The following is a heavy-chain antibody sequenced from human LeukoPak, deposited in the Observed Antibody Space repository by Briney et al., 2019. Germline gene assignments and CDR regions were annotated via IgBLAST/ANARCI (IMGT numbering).Heavy chain of an antibody. J-gene: IGHJ4*02. CDR3: TGGGGY. D-gene: IGHD3-16*01. V-gene: IGHV3-23*01. CDR2: ISGSGGST. Sequence: PGGSLRLSCAASGFTFSSYALSWVRQAPGKGLEWVSSISGSGGSTYYADSVKGRFTISRDNSKNTLYLQLDSLRAEDTALYYCTGGGGYWGQGTLVTVSS. CDR1: GFTFSSYA.